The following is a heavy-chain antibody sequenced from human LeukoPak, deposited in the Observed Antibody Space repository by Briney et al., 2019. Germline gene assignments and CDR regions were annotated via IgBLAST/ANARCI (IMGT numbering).Heavy chain of an antibody. CDR2: INPNSGGT. Sequence: ASVKVSCKASGYTFTGYYMHWVRQAPGQGLEWTGWINPNSGGTNYAQKFQGRVTMTRDTSISTAYMELSRLRSDDTAVYYCARDKGPAAMEAPDYWGQGTLVTVSS. D-gene: IGHD2-2*01. CDR3: ARDKGPAAMEAPDY. CDR1: GYTFTGYY. V-gene: IGHV1-2*02. J-gene: IGHJ4*02.